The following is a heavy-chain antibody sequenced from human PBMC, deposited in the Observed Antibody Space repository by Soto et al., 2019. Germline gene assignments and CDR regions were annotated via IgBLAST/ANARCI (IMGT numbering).Heavy chain of an antibody. CDR2: ISAYNGNT. CDR1: GYTFTSYG. Sequence: ASVKVSCKASGYTFTSYGIIWVRQAPGQGLEWMGWISAYNGNTNYAQKPQGRVTMTTDTSTSTAYMELRSLRSDDTAVYYCAREWTQQLVRAWFDPWGQGTLVTVSS. J-gene: IGHJ5*02. CDR3: AREWTQQLVRAWFDP. V-gene: IGHV1-18*01. D-gene: IGHD6-13*01.